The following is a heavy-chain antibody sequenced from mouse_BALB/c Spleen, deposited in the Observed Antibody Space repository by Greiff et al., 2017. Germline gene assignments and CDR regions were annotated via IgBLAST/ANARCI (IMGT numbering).Heavy chain of an antibody. CDR1: GFTFSDYY. J-gene: IGHJ3*01. Sequence: EVKVEESGGGLVKPGGSLKLSCAASGFTFSDYYMYWVRQTPEKRLEWVATISDGGSYTYYPDSVKGRFTISRDNAKNNLYLQMSSLKSEDTAMYYCARGGAYYGNYIAYWGQGTLVTVSA. CDR2: ISDGGSYT. CDR3: ARGGAYYGNYIAY. V-gene: IGHV5-4*02. D-gene: IGHD2-10*01.